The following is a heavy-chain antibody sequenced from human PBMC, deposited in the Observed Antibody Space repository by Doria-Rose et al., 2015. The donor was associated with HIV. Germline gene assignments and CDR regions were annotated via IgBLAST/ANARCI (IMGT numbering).Heavy chain of an antibody. V-gene: IGHV2-26*01. CDR1: GVSLSSPGMG. CDR2: IVSYDDR. CDR3: ARIKSSRWYHKYYFDF. Sequence: QITLKESGPVLVKPTETLTLTCTVSGVSLSSPGMGVSWIRQPPGKALEWLANIVSYDDRSSKTSLKSRLTISRGTSKSQVVLTMTDMDPVDTATYYCARIKSSRWYHKYYFDFWGQGTLVIVSA. D-gene: IGHD6-13*01. J-gene: IGHJ4*02.